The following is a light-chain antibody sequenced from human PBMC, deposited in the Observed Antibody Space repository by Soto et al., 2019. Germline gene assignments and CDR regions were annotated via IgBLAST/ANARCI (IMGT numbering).Light chain of an antibody. Sequence: DVQMTQSPSTLSASVGDRVTITCRASQSIGDWLAWFQQKPGRAPKLLMYDASTLERGVPSRFSGIGSGTEFTLTISSLQPDDFATYYCQQHNSSPWTFGQGTKV. CDR1: QSIGDW. J-gene: IGKJ1*01. V-gene: IGKV1-5*01. CDR2: DAS. CDR3: QQHNSSPWT.